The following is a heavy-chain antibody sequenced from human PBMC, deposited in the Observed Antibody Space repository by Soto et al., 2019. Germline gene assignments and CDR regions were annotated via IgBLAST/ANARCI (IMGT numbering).Heavy chain of an antibody. CDR3: ARGRGYVYGSNFYGLDV. J-gene: IGHJ6*02. Sequence: SETLSLTXGVYRGSFSGFYWSWVRQTPGGGLEWIGEINHSGTTNYNPSFQNRVTISVDKSTNNFSLKMTSVTAADAAVYYCARGRGYVYGSNFYGLDVWGQGTTVTVSS. CDR1: RGSFSGFY. D-gene: IGHD6-25*01. V-gene: IGHV4-34*01. CDR2: INHSGTT.